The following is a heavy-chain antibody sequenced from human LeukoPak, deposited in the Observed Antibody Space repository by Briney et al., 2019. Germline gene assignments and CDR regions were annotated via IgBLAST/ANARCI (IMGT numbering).Heavy chain of an antibody. J-gene: IGHJ4*02. V-gene: IGHV3-30*18. CDR1: GFSFSTYG. CDR3: AKEVGTFTLDY. D-gene: IGHD1-26*01. CDR2: ISYDGSDK. Sequence: PGRSLRLSCAASGFSFSTYGMHWVRQAPGKGLEWVTVISYDGSDKYYADSVKGRFTISRDNSRHTLYLQMNSLRVEDTAVYYCAKEVGTFTLDYWGQGTLVTVSS.